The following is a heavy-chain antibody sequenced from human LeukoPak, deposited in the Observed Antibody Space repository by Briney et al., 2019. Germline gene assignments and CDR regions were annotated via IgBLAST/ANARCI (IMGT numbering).Heavy chain of an antibody. Sequence: PSETLSLTCTVSGGSISSSSCYWGWIRQPPGKGLEWIGSIYYSGSTYYNPSLKSRVTTSVDTSKNQFSLKLSSVTAADTAVYYCARNSSSGGGYFDYWGQGTLVTVSS. CDR3: ARNSSSGGGYFDY. CDR1: GGSISSSSCY. CDR2: IYYSGST. D-gene: IGHD6-6*01. V-gene: IGHV4-39*01. J-gene: IGHJ4*02.